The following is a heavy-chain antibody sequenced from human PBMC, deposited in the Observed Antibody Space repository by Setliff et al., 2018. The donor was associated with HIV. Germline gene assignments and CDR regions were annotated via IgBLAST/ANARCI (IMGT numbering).Heavy chain of an antibody. V-gene: IGHV1-2*06. CDR2: INSDSGGT. Sequence: ASVKVSCKASGYTFTNYYIHWVRQAPGQGLEWMGRINSDSGGTDLAQTFQDRVTMTRDTSITTAYMELSRLSSDDTAVYYCARGFDYAQRPPLYYFDYWGQGTLVTVSS. D-gene: IGHD2-2*01. J-gene: IGHJ4*02. CDR1: GYTFTNYY. CDR3: ARGFDYAQRPPLYYFDY.